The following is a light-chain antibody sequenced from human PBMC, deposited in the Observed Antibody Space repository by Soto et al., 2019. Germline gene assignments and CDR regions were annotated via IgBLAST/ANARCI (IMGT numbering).Light chain of an antibody. Sequence: EIVLTQSPATLSLSPGERATLSCRASQSILSYLAWFQQKPGQAPRLLIYDASNRATDIPARFSGSGSGTDFTLTISSLEPEDFAVYYCQQRSTWPLTFGGGTKVEIK. CDR2: DAS. J-gene: IGKJ4*01. V-gene: IGKV3-11*01. CDR3: QQRSTWPLT. CDR1: QSILSY.